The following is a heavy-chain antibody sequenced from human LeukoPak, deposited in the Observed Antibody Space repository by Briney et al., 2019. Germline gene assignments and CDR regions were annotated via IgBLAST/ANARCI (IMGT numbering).Heavy chain of an antibody. CDR2: INPNSGGT. CDR1: GYTFTGYY. V-gene: IGHV1-2*02. D-gene: IGHD3-10*01. Sequence: GASVKVSCKASGYTFTGYYMHWVRQAPGQGLEWMGWINPNSGGTNYAQKFQGRVTMTRDTSISTAYMELSRLRSDDTAVYYCARGVVLLWFGELLSPGLSYYYYMDVWGKGTTVTVSS. J-gene: IGHJ6*03. CDR3: ARGVVLLWFGELLSPGLSYYYYMDV.